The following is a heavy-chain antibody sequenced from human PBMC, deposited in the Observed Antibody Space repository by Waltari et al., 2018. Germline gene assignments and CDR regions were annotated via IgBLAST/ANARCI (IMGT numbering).Heavy chain of an antibody. Sequence: EVQLLESGGGLVQAGGSLRLSCAASGFTFSSFDMNWVRQAPGKGLEWVSGIRGSGGSTYYADSVKGRFTISRDNSKNTLYLQMNSLRAEDTAVYYCAKPSLDYWGQGTLVTVSS. CDR2: IRGSGGST. V-gene: IGHV3-23*01. CDR1: GFTFSSFD. CDR3: AKPSLDY. J-gene: IGHJ4*02.